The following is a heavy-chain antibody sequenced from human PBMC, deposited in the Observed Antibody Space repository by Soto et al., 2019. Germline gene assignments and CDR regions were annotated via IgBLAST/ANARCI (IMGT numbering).Heavy chain of an antibody. Sequence: SVKVSCKASGGTFSSYTISWVRQAPGQGLEWMGRIIPILGIANYAQKFQGRVTITADKSTSTAYMELSSLRSEDTAVYYCAGSKKLPDNWFVPWGQRTLVTVSX. CDR2: IIPILGIA. V-gene: IGHV1-69*02. CDR3: AGSKKLPDNWFVP. CDR1: GGTFSSYT. D-gene: IGHD6-6*01. J-gene: IGHJ5*02.